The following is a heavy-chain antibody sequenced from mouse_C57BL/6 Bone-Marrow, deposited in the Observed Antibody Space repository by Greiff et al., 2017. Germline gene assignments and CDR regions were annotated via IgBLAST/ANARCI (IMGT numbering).Heavy chain of an antibody. V-gene: IGHV1-22*01. J-gene: IGHJ1*03. Sequence: EVQGVESGPELVKPGASVKMSCKASGYTFTDYNMHWVKQSHGKSLEWIGYINPNNGGTSYNQKFKGKATLTVNKSSSTAYMELRNPTSEDSAVSYFVRGTRVVANGWYFDVWGTGTTVTVSS. CDR2: INPNNGGT. CDR3: VRGTRVVANGWYFDV. CDR1: GYTFTDYN. D-gene: IGHD1-1*01.